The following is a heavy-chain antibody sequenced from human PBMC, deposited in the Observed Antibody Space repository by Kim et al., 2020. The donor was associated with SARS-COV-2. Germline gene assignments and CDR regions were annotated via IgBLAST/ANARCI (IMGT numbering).Heavy chain of an antibody. J-gene: IGHJ5*02. CDR3: ARASYYYGSGSPNWFDP. CDR2: INHSGST. CDR1: GGSFSGYY. Sequence: SETLSLTCAVYGGSFSGYYWSWIRQPPGKGLEWIGEINHSGSTNYNPSLKSRVTISVDTSKNQFSLKLSSVTAADTAVYYCARASYYYGSGSPNWFDPWGQGTLVTVSS. D-gene: IGHD3-10*01. V-gene: IGHV4-34*01.